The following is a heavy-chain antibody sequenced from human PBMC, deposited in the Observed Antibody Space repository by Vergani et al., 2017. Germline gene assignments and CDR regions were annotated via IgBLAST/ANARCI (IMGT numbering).Heavy chain of an antibody. CDR2: IRYDGSNK. D-gene: IGHD3-10*01. CDR3: AKDQDASNYYYGSGSFDY. V-gene: IGHV3-30*02. J-gene: IGHJ4*02. Sequence: QVQLVESGGGVVQPGGSLRLSCAASGFTFSSYSMHWVRQAPGKGLEWVAFIRYDGSNKYYADSVKGRFTISRDNSKNTLYLQMNSLRAEDTAVYYCAKDQDASNYYYGSGSFDYWGQGTLVTVSS. CDR1: GFTFSSYS.